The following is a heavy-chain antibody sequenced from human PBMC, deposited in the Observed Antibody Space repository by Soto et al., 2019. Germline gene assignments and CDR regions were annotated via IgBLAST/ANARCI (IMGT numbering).Heavy chain of an antibody. J-gene: IGHJ6*02. CDR3: ATVGGDHGMDV. Sequence: QVQLVESGGGVVEPGRSLRLSCAASGFSFSSFGMHWVRQAPGKGLEWLTLIYYDGSKKYYAESVKGRFTISRDNSKNTLFLQMNRLRDEDTAVYYCATVGGDHGMDVWGQGTTVIVSS. D-gene: IGHD3-10*01. CDR2: IYYDGSKK. CDR1: GFSFSSFG. V-gene: IGHV3-30*19.